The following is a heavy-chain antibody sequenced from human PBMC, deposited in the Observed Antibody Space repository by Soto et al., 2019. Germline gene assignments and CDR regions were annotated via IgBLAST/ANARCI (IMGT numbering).Heavy chain of an antibody. CDR1: GFTFSSYG. Sequence: QVQLVESGGGVVQPGRSLRLSCAASGFTFSSYGMHWVRQAPGKGLEWVAVIWYDGSNKYYADSVKGRFTISRDNSKHTLYLQMNSLRAEDTAVYYCARVGVAARSAFDIWGQGTMVTVSS. CDR2: IWYDGSNK. CDR3: ARVGVAARSAFDI. J-gene: IGHJ3*02. V-gene: IGHV3-33*01. D-gene: IGHD6-6*01.